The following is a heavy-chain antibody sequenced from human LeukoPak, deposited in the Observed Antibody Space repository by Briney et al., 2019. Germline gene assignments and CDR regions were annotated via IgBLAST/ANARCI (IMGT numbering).Heavy chain of an antibody. Sequence: GGSLRLSCAASGFTFSAYWMHWVRQAPGKGLVWVSRINSDGSSTIYADSVKGRFTISRDAAKNTVFLQMNSLRADDTAVYYCARDGHYGMAVWGQGTTVTVSS. J-gene: IGHJ6*02. CDR2: INSDGSST. CDR3: ARDGHYGMAV. CDR1: GFTFSAYW. V-gene: IGHV3-74*01.